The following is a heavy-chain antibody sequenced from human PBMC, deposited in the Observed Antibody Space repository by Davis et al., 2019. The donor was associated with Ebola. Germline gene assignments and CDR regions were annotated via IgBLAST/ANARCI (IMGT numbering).Heavy chain of an antibody. Sequence: MPSETLSLTCTVSGGSISSSSYYWGWIRQHPGKGLEWIGYIYYSGSTYYNPSLKSRVTISVDTSKNQFSLKLSSVTAADTAVYYCARDGGAYGDYGREYYYYYGMDVWGQGTTVTVSS. CDR1: GGSISSSSYY. CDR2: IYYSGST. CDR3: ARDGGAYGDYGREYYYYYGMDV. J-gene: IGHJ6*02. D-gene: IGHD4-17*01. V-gene: IGHV4-31*03.